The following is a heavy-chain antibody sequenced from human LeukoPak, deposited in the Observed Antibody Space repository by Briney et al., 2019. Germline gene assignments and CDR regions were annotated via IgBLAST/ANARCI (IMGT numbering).Heavy chain of an antibody. CDR3: AKDPLWDSYAES. Sequence: GGTLRLSCAGSGFTFSSFAMNWGCLCQPPGMERISTITGSANNAYYPDSVKGRFTISRDNSKTTLYLQMNSLRAGDTAVDFCAKDPLWDSYAESWGQGTLVTVSS. V-gene: IGHV3-23*01. CDR2: ITGSANNA. CDR1: GFTFSSFA. J-gene: IGHJ5*02. D-gene: IGHD5-18*01.